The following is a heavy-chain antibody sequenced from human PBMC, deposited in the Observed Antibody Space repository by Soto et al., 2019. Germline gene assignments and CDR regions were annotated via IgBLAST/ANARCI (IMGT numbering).Heavy chain of an antibody. CDR2: ISYDGSNK. J-gene: IGHJ3*02. D-gene: IGHD2-21*02. CDR3: ARTVVTAIRAFDI. CDR1: GFTFSSYA. V-gene: IGHV3-30-3*01. Sequence: GGSLRLSCAASGFTFSSYAMHWVRQAPGKGLEWVAVISYDGSNKYYADSVKGRFTISRDNSKNTLYLQMNSLRAEDTAVYYCARTVVTAIRAFDIWGQGTMVTVSS.